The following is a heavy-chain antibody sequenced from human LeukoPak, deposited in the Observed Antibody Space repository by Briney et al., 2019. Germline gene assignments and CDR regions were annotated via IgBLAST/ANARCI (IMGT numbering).Heavy chain of an antibody. CDR3: AAARGYSSGFDY. CDR1: GFTFSSYA. D-gene: IGHD6-19*01. J-gene: IGHJ4*02. Sequence: GGSLRLSCAASGFTFSSYAMSWVRQAPGKGLEWVPVISGNGAYTYYADSVKGRFTISRDNSKNTLYLQMNSLRAEDTAVYYCAAARGYSSGFDYWGQGTLATVSS. CDR2: ISGNGAYT. V-gene: IGHV3-23*01.